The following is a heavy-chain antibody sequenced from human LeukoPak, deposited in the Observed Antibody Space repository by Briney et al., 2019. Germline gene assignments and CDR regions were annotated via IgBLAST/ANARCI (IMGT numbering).Heavy chain of an antibody. V-gene: IGHV3-23*01. CDR1: GFTFISYA. CDR2: ISGSGAST. CDR3: ITGGSCCAYVTVYHVSDI. D-gene: IGHD5-12*01. Sequence: GGSLRLSCAASGFTFISYAMTWVRQGPGKGLEWVSTISGSGASTNYADSVKGRFTISRDNSKNTVYLQMNNLRAEDTAVYYCITGGSCCAYVTVYHVSDIWGQGTMVTVSS. J-gene: IGHJ3*02.